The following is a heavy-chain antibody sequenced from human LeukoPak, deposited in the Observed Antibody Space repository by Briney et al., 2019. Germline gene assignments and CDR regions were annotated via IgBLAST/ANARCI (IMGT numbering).Heavy chain of an antibody. CDR2: IANDGRDK. D-gene: IGHD1-14*01. V-gene: IGHV3-30*04. CDR3: ARDRGGTTSSFDY. CDR1: GFIFSSYD. J-gene: IGHJ4*02. Sequence: GGSLRLSWAASGFIFSSYDIHWVRQAPGKGPEWVSAIANDGRDKYYADSVKGRFTISRDNSKTTLNLQMNGLRPDDTAVYFCARDRGGTTSSFDYWGQGTLVTVSS.